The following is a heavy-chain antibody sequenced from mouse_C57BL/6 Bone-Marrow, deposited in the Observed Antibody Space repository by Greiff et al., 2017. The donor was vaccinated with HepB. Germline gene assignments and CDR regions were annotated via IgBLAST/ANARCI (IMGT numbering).Heavy chain of an antibody. D-gene: IGHD1-1*01. J-gene: IGHJ4*01. CDR3: AREDYYGSSGDYAMDY. CDR1: GFTFSSYA. V-gene: IGHV5-4*01. CDR2: ISDGGSYT. Sequence: EVQGVESGGGLVKPGGSLKLSCAASGFTFSSYAMSWVRQTPEKRLEWVATISDGGSYTYYPDNVKGRFTISRDNAKNNVYLQMSHLKSEDTAMYYCAREDYYGSSGDYAMDYWGQGTSVTVSS.